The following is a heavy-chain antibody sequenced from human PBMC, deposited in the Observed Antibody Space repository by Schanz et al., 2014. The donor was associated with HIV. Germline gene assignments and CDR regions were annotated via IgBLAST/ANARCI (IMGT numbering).Heavy chain of an antibody. CDR3: AKAWTTGGGDFYDF. CDR1: GFTFRNYA. J-gene: IGHJ4*02. CDR2: ISGSGDDF. V-gene: IGHV3-23*04. Sequence: VQLVESGGGVVQPGRSLRLSCTASGFTFRNYAISWVRQAPGKGLEGVSAISGSGDDFYYAASMVGRFVISRDNSKNTVYLQINNLRAEDTALYYCAKAWTTGGGDFYDFWGQGTLVTVSS. D-gene: IGHD2-8*02.